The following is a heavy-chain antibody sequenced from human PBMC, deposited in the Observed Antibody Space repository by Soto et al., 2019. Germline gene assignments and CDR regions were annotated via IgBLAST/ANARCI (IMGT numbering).Heavy chain of an antibody. Sequence: QVQLVQSGAELKKPGASVRVSCKASGYTFTNNDVTWVRQATGQGLEWTGWMNPGSGDTGYAQKFQGRVTMTRDISIATAYMELSSLRSEDTAIYYCARMASFGSLNWFDPWGQGTLVTVSS. D-gene: IGHD5-18*01. CDR1: GYTFTNND. CDR2: MNPGSGDT. J-gene: IGHJ5*01. V-gene: IGHV1-8*01. CDR3: ARMASFGSLNWFDP.